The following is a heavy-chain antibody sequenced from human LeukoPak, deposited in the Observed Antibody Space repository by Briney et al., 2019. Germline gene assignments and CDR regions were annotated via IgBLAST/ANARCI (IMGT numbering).Heavy chain of an antibody. Sequence: PSETLSLTCAVYGGSFSGYYWSWLRQPPGKGLEWIGEINHSGSTNYNPSLKSRVTISVDTSKNQFSLRLSSVTAADTAVYYCARVIRENYYGSGSFGGDPNWFDPWGQGTLVTVSS. CDR2: INHSGST. J-gene: IGHJ5*02. CDR3: ARVIRENYYGSGSFGGDPNWFDP. V-gene: IGHV4-34*01. D-gene: IGHD3-10*01. CDR1: GGSFSGYY.